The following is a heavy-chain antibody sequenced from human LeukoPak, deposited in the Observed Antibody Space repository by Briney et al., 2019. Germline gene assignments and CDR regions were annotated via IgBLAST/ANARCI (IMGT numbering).Heavy chain of an antibody. D-gene: IGHD6-6*01. V-gene: IGHV4-61*02. CDR1: GGSISSGSYY. J-gene: IGHJ4*02. CDR2: IYTSGST. Sequence: KPSETLSLTCTVSGGSISSGSYYWSWIRQPAGKGLEWIGRIYTSGSTNYNPSLKSRVTISVDTSKNQFSLKLSSVTAADTAVYYCARDSSSSYYFDYWGQGTLVTVSS. CDR3: ARDSSSSYYFDY.